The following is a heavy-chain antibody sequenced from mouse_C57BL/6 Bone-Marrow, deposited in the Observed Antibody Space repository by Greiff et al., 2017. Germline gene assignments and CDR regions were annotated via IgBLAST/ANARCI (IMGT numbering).Heavy chain of an antibody. J-gene: IGHJ4*01. V-gene: IGHV5-17*01. CDR3: ASPILHGVYYAMDY. CDR1: GFTFSDYG. Sequence: EVKLVESGGGLVKPGGSLKLSCAASGFTFSDYGMHWVRQAPEKGLEWVAYISSGSSTIYYADTVKGRFTISRDNAKNTLFLQMTSLRSEDTAMYYCASPILHGVYYAMDYWGQGTSVTVSS. D-gene: IGHD1-1*01. CDR2: ISSGSSTI.